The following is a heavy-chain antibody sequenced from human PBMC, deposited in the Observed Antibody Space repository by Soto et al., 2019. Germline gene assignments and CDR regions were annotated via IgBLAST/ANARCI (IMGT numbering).Heavy chain of an antibody. D-gene: IGHD1-26*01. CDR2: IYPGDSDT. J-gene: IGHJ4*02. CDR3: ARHDRAAYSGSRVLDY. V-gene: IGHV5-51*01. CDR1: GYSFDTYW. Sequence: GESLKLSCKVSGYSFDTYWIAWVRQMPGKGLEWMGIIYPGDSDTRYSQSFKGQVTISVDRSITTAYLQWSSLKASDTAMYYCARHDRAAYSGSRVLDYWGQGTLVTVSS.